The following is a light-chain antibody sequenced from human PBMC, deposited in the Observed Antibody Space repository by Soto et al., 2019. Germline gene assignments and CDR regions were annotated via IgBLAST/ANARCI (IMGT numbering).Light chain of an antibody. CDR3: QQRSYWPPYT. CDR2: DAS. J-gene: IGKJ2*01. CDR1: QSVSSY. V-gene: IGKV3-11*01. Sequence: EIVLTQSPATLSLSPGERATLSCRASQSVSSYLAWYQQKPGQAPRLLIYDASSRATGIPARFSGSGFGTGFTLTISSLESEDSAVYYCQQRSYWPPYTFGQGTK.